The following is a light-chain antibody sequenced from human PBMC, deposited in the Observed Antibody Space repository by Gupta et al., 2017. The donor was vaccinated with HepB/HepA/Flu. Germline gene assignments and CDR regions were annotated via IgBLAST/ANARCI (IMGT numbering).Light chain of an antibody. CDR3: RQSLQTPYT. CDR1: QSLLNSNEYNY. Sequence: DIVMTQSPLSLPVTPGEPASISCRSSQSLLNSNEYNYLDWYVQKPGQSPQLLIYLGYNRAFGVPDRFSGSGSGTDFTLKIIRVEAEDVGIYYCRQSLQTPYTFGQGTKLEIK. V-gene: IGKV2-28*01. J-gene: IGKJ2*01. CDR2: LGY.